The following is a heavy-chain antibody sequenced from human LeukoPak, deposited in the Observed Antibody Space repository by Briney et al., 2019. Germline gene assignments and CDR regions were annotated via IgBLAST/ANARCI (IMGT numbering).Heavy chain of an antibody. J-gene: IGHJ1*01. V-gene: IGHV4-34*01. CDR1: GGSFSGYY. CDR2: INHSGST. D-gene: IGHD6-19*01. CDR3: ARPAVAGSQYFQH. Sequence: SETLSLTFAVYGGSFSGYYWSWIRQPPGKGLEWIGEINHSGSTNYNPSLKSRVTISVDTSKNQFSLKLSSVTAADTAVYYCARPAVAGSQYFQHWGQGTLVAVSS.